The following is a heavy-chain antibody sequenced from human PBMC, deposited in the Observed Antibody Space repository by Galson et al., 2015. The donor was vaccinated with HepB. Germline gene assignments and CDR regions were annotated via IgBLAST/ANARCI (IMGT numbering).Heavy chain of an antibody. V-gene: IGHV3-11*06. CDR1: GFTFSDYY. Sequence: LRLSCAASGFTFSDYYMNWIRQAPGKGLEWLSYISSSTIYTNYADSVKGRFTISRDNVKNSMYLQMNSLRAEDTAVYYCARVADSDYGDHAHFDSWGLGTLVTVSS. J-gene: IGHJ4*02. CDR2: ISSSTIYT. D-gene: IGHD4-17*01. CDR3: ARVADSDYGDHAHFDS.